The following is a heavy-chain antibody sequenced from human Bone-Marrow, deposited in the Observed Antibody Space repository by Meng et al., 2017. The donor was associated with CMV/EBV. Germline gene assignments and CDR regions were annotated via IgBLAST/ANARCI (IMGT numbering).Heavy chain of an antibody. V-gene: IGHV3-30*02. Sequence: GESLKISCAASGFIFSSYGMHWVRQAPGKGLEWVAFIRYDGSNKYYADSVKGRFTISRDNSKNTLYLQMNSLRAEDTTVYYCAKDRGSGSYYDMDYEYSMDVWGQGTRVTGSS. D-gene: IGHD1-26*01. CDR2: IRYDGSNK. CDR3: AKDRGSGSYYDMDYEYSMDV. J-gene: IGHJ6*01. CDR1: GFIFSSYG.